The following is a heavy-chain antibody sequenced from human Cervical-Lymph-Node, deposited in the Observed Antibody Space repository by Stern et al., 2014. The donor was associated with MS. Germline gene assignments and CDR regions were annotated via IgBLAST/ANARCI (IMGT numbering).Heavy chain of an antibody. CDR1: GFSFGTSW. J-gene: IGHJ4*02. CDR3: ARDRRAFLDY. D-gene: IGHD2/OR15-2a*01. CDR2: IRQDGYDK. V-gene: IGHV3-7*01. Sequence: EVQLVESGGGLVQPGGSLRPSCVASGFSFGTSWMSWVRQPPGRGLEWVANIRQDGYDKFYVDSVKGRFTISRDNARNSLYLQMNSLTVADTAVYYCARDRRAFLDYWGQGTHVAVSS.